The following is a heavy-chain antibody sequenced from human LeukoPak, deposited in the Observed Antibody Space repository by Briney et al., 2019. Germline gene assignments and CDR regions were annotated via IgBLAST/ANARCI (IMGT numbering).Heavy chain of an antibody. CDR3: ARAMRIAAAEYFFDY. D-gene: IGHD6-25*01. J-gene: IGHJ4*02. CDR2: IYTGGSS. CDR1: GVSVSSNY. Sequence: GGSLRLSCAASGVSVSSNYMSWVRQAPGEGLEWVSIIYTGGSSYYADSVKGRFTISRDNSKNTLYLQMNSLRAEDTAVYYCARAMRIAAAEYFFDYWGQGTLVTVSS. V-gene: IGHV3-53*01.